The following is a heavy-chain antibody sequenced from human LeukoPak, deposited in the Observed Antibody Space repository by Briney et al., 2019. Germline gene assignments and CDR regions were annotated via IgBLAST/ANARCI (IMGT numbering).Heavy chain of an antibody. J-gene: IGHJ4*02. Sequence: GGSLRLSCAASGFTFSSYAVSWVRQAPGKGLEWVSAISGSGGSTYYADSVKGRFTISRDNSKNTLYLQMNSLRAEDTAVYYCAKEGCGGDCYISIDYWGQGTLVTVSS. CDR1: GFTFSSYA. CDR2: ISGSGGST. CDR3: AKEGCGGDCYISIDY. V-gene: IGHV3-23*01. D-gene: IGHD2-21*02.